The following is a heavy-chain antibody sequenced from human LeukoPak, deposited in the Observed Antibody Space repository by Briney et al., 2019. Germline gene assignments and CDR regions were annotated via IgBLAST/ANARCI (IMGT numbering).Heavy chain of an antibody. CDR3: ARGIAAAGSFDY. D-gene: IGHD6-13*01. Sequence: SETLSLTCTVSGGSISSYYWSWIRQPPGKGLEWIGYIYYSGSTSYNPSLKSRVTMSVDTSKNQFSLKLSSVTAADTAVYYCARGIAAAGSFDYWGQGTLVTVSS. V-gene: IGHV4-59*01. CDR2: IYYSGST. CDR1: GGSISSYY. J-gene: IGHJ4*02.